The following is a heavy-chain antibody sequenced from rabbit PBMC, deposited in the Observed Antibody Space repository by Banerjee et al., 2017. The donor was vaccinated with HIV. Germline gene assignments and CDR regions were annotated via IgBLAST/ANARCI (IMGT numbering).Heavy chain of an antibody. J-gene: IGHJ4*01. CDR3: ARGPATMTMVITYFNL. CDR2: IDIGSGST. V-gene: IGHV1S40*01. D-gene: IGHD2-1*01. Sequence: QSLEESGGDLVKPGASLTLTCTASGFSFSSSYYMCWVRQAPGKGLEWIGFIDIGSGSTDYASWAKGRFTVSKTSSTTVTLQMTSLTAADTATYFCARGPATMTMVITYFNLWGQGTLVTVS. CDR1: GFSFSSSYY.